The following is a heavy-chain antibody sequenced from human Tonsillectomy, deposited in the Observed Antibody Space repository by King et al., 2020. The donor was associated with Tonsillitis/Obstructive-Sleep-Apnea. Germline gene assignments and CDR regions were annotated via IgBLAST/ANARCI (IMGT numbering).Heavy chain of an antibody. Sequence: VQLVESGGGLVQPGGSLRLSCSASGFTFSSYAMHWVRQAPGKGLDYVSAISSNGGSTYYADSVKGRFTISRDNSKNTLYLQMSSLRAEDTAVYYCVKDHPSSGLFHGTRVDYWGQGTLVTVSS. CDR3: VKDHPSSGLFHGTRVDY. V-gene: IGHV3-64D*06. D-gene: IGHD6-19*01. CDR2: ISSNGGST. CDR1: GFTFSSYA. J-gene: IGHJ4*02.